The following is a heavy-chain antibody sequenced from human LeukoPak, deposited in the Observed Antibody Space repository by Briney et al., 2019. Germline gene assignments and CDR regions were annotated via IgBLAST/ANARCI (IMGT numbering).Heavy chain of an antibody. Sequence: SQTLSLTYAISGDSVSSNRPVWNWIRHSPSRRLEWLGRTYYKSKWSSNFAVSVESRITINPDTSKNQFSLHLNSVTPEDTAVYYCARGDIALDYWGQGTPVTVSS. CDR2: TYYKSKWSS. D-gene: IGHD5-12*01. J-gene: IGHJ4*02. CDR3: ARGDIALDY. V-gene: IGHV6-1*01. CDR1: GDSVSSNRPV.